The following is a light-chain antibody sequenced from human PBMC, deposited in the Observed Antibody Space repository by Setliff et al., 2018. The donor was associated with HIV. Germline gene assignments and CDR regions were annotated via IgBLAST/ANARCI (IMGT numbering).Light chain of an antibody. CDR2: TDN. CDR3: ATWDDSLTGVV. Sequence: QSVLAQPPSASGTPGQRVTISCSGSSSNIGTNTVAWYQQLPGAAPKLIVYTDNQRPSGVPHRFSGSKSGTSASLAISDLQSEDEADYYCATWDDSLTGVVFGGGTKVTVL. J-gene: IGLJ2*01. V-gene: IGLV1-44*01. CDR1: SSNIGTNT.